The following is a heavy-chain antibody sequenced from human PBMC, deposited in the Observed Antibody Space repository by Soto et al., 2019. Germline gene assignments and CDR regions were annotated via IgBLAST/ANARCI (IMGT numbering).Heavy chain of an antibody. V-gene: IGHV3-48*02. J-gene: IGHJ6*02. CDR2: ISSGSSRI. D-gene: IGHD5-12*01. CDR1: GFTFSSYD. CDR3: ARVIYGGWATIKDYYYYAMDV. Sequence: EVQLVESGGGLVQPGGSLRLSCAASGFTFSSYDMNWVRQAPGKGLEWVSYISSGSSRIFYADSVKGRFTISRDNAKTSLYLKMNSLRDEDTAVYYCARVIYGGWATIKDYYYYAMDVWGQGTTVTVSS.